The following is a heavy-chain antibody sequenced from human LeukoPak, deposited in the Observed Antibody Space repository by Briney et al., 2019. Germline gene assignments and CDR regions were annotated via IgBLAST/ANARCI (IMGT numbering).Heavy chain of an antibody. D-gene: IGHD4-11*01. Sequence: GGALRLSCAASGFIFSDYAMHWVRQAPGKGLDGVAVIWFDGSNKFYGESVRGRFTISRDNSENVLYLQMSSLSAEDTAVYYCAREGLQAGGVLDYWGQGTLVTVSS. J-gene: IGHJ4*02. V-gene: IGHV3-33*01. CDR3: AREGLQAGGVLDY. CDR1: GFIFSDYA. CDR2: IWFDGSNK.